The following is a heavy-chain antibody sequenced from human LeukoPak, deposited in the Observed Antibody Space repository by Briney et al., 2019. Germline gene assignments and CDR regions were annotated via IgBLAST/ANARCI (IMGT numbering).Heavy chain of an antibody. J-gene: IGHJ4*02. CDR3: ARDGGYCSGGSCPSYYFDY. Sequence: GGSLRLSCAASGFAFSSYAMHWVRQAPGKGLEYVSAISSNGGSSYYANSVKGRFTISRDNSKNTLYLQMGSLRAEDMAVYYCARDGGYCSGGSCPSYYFDYWGQGTLVTVSS. CDR2: ISSNGGSS. V-gene: IGHV3-64*01. CDR1: GFAFSSYA. D-gene: IGHD2-15*01.